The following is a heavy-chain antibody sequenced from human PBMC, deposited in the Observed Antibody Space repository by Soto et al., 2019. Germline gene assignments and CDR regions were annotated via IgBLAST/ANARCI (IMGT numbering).Heavy chain of an antibody. V-gene: IGHV3-48*01. CDR3: ARDGVGIVWAADLDY. Sequence: EVQLVESGGGLVQPGGSLRLSCAASGFTFSSYSMNWVRQAPGKGLEWVSYISSSSSTIYYADSVKGRFTISRDNAKNSLYLQMSALRAEDTAVDYCARDGVGIVWAADLDYWGQGTLVTVSS. CDR2: ISSSSSTI. J-gene: IGHJ4*02. CDR1: GFTFSSYS. D-gene: IGHD1-26*01.